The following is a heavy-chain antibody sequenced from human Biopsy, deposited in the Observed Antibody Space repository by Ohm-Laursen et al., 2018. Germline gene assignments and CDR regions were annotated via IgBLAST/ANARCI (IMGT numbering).Heavy chain of an antibody. CDR2: ISGSGGST. D-gene: IGHD3-3*01. Sequence: SLRLSCAASGFTFSSYAMSWVRQAPGKGLEWVSVISGSGGSTHYADSVKGRFTISRDNSKNTLFLQMKSLRAEDTAIYYCGRRPFFDYWSAYYVDHWGQGALVTVSS. J-gene: IGHJ5*02. V-gene: IGHV3-23*01. CDR1: GFTFSSYA. CDR3: GRRPFFDYWSAYYVDH.